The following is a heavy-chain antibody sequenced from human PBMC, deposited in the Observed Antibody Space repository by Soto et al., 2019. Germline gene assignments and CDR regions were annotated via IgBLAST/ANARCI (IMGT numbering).Heavy chain of an antibody. CDR3: AVAYCGGDCWAGFDY. CDR1: GYSFSSYG. J-gene: IGHJ4*02. Sequence: GASVKVSCKASGYSFSSYGITWVRQAPGQGLEWMGWISPSTHETNYAQKFQGRVTVTTDTSTSTAYMELRSLRSDDTAVYYCAVAYCGGDCWAGFDYWGQGTQVTVSS. V-gene: IGHV1-18*01. CDR2: ISPSTHET. D-gene: IGHD2-21*01.